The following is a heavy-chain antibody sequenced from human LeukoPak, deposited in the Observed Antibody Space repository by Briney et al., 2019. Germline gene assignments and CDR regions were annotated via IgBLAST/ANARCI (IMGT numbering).Heavy chain of an antibody. J-gene: IGHJ4*02. CDR1: GFTFSSYS. Sequence: GGSLRLSCAASGFTFSSYSMSWVRQAPGKGLEWVSSISSSSSYIYYADSVKGRFTISRDNAKNSLYLQMNSLRAEDTAVYYCARDDGYNLGFDYWGQGTLVTVSS. V-gene: IGHV3-21*01. CDR2: ISSSSSYI. CDR3: ARDDGYNLGFDY. D-gene: IGHD5-24*01.